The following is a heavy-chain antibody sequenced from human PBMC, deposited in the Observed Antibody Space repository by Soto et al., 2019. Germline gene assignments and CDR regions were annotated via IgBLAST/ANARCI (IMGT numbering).Heavy chain of an antibody. J-gene: IGHJ6*02. Sequence: SETLSLTCTVSGGSISSGDYYWSWIRQPPGKGLEWIGYIYYSGSTYYNPSLKSRVTISVDTSKNQFSLKLSPVTAADTAVYYCARDNILGILYGGMDVWGQGTTVTVSS. CDR3: ARDNILGILYGGMDV. V-gene: IGHV4-30-4*01. CDR1: GGSISSGDYY. CDR2: IYYSGST. D-gene: IGHD3-3*01.